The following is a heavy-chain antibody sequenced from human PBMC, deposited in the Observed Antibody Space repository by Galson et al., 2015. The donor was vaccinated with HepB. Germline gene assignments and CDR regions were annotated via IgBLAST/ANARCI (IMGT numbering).Heavy chain of an antibody. CDR3: ARDRDYRFDY. D-gene: IGHD4/OR15-4a*01. J-gene: IGHJ4*02. CDR2: IFAGGGST. Sequence: SVKVSCKASGYTLTNYHFHWVRQAPGQGPEWMGKIFAGGGSTRYAERFQGRVTLTRDSSTSTIYMGVSSLRSDDTAVYYCARDRDYRFDYWGQGTLVTVSS. CDR1: GYTLTNYH. V-gene: IGHV1-46*01.